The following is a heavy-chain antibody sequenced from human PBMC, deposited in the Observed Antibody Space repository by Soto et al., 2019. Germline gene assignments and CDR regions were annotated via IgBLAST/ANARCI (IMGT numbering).Heavy chain of an antibody. Sequence: SQALSLTCAISGDSVSTNSATSDWIRQSPSRGLEWLGRTYYRSKWYNDYAVSVKGRITINPDTSNNQLSLQLNSVTPDDTAVYYCARLIGNRWLDSWGQGTLDPVS. J-gene: IGHJ5*01. D-gene: IGHD2-8*01. CDR3: ARLIGNRWLDS. CDR2: TYYRSKWYN. V-gene: IGHV6-1*01. CDR1: GDSVSTNSAT.